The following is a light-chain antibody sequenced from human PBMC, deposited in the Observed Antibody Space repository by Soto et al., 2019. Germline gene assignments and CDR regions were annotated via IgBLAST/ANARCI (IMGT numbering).Light chain of an antibody. J-gene: IGKJ2*01. CDR2: AAS. Sequence: DILMTQSPSSLSASVGDRVTITCRASQSISSYLNWYQQKPGKAPKLLIYAASSLESGVPSRFSGSGSGTDFTLTISSLQPEDFAAYYCQQSDTFGQGTKLEIK. CDR3: QQSDT. V-gene: IGKV1-39*01. CDR1: QSISSY.